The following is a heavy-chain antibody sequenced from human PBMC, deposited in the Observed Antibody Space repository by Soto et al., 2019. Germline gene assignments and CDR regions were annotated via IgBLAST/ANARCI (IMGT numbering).Heavy chain of an antibody. CDR1: GGSISSYY. V-gene: IGHV4-59*12. J-gene: IGHJ4*02. D-gene: IGHD3-10*01. Sequence: SETLSLTCTVSGGSISSYYWSWIRQPPGKGLEWIGYIHSSGDSNYNPSLKSRVTASADTSKNQFSLQLNSVTPEDTAVYYCARSSMLRGSRSYDRRENYFDYWGQGTLVTVSS. CDR2: IHSSGDS. CDR3: ARSSMLRGSRSYDRRENYFDY.